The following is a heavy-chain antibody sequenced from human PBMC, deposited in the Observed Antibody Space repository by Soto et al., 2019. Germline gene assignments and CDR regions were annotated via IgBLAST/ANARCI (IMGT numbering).Heavy chain of an antibody. CDR2: ISSSGSTI. CDR1: GFASSSYE. J-gene: IGHJ4*02. CDR3: ARDRRGDGIHNVDY. V-gene: IGHV3-48*03. D-gene: IGHD3-10*01. Sequence: EVQLMESGGGLLQPGGSLRLSCAASGFASSSYEMNWVRQAPGKGLEWISYISSSGSTIYYADSVKGRFTISRDNAKNSLYLQMNSLRVEDTAIYYSARDRRGDGIHNVDYWGQGTLVTVSS.